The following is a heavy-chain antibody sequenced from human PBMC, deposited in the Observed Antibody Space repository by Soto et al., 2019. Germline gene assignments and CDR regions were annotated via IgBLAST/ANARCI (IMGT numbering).Heavy chain of an antibody. D-gene: IGHD6-13*01. CDR3: AREIAAARTYYYMDV. CDR1: GGSISSYY. V-gene: IGHV4-59*12. CDR2: FYYSGST. J-gene: IGHJ6*03. Sequence: QVQLQESGPGLVKPSETLSLTCTVSGGSISSYYWSWIRQPPGKGLEWIGYFYYSGSTNYNPSLKSRVTISVDTSKNQFSLKLSSVTAADTAVYYCAREIAAARTYYYMDVWGKGTTVTVSS.